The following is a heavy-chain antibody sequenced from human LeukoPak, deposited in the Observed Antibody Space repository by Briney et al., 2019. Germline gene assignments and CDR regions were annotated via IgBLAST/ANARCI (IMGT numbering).Heavy chain of an antibody. CDR3: TTSARYFDWLPNPPFDY. D-gene: IGHD3-9*01. CDR2: ISSSSTYI. V-gene: IGHV3-21*01. CDR1: GFSFTTYN. J-gene: IGHJ4*02. Sequence: GGSLRLSCAASGFSFTTYNMNWVRQAPGKGLEWVSSISSSSTYIYYTDSVKGRFTISRDNSKNSLYLQMNSLRAEDTAVYYCTTSARYFDWLPNPPFDYWGQGTLVTVSS.